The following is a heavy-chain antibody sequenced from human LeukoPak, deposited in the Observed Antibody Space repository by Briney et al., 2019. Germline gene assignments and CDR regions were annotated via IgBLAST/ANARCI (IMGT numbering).Heavy chain of an antibody. CDR1: GGSISSSNYY. CDR3: ARHRPAMVRGDFDS. J-gene: IGHJ4*02. Sequence: KPSETLSLTCTVSGGSISSSNYYWGWIRQPPGKGLGWIGSISYSGSTYYNPSLKSRVTISVDTSKNQFSLKLSSVTAADSAVYYCARHRPAMVRGDFDSWGQGALVTVSS. D-gene: IGHD5-18*01. CDR2: ISYSGST. V-gene: IGHV4-39*01.